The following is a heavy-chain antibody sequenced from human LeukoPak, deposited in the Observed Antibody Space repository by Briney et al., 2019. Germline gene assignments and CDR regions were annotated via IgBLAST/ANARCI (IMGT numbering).Heavy chain of an antibody. CDR2: VTVSGGGT. Sequence: GGSLRLSCTASGFTFSSYAMSWVHHAPGKGREWVSTVTVSGGGTYYGDSVKGRFTISRDNSKNTLYLQMNSLRAEDTAVYYCAKRAARPAYYFDFWGQGTLVTISP. D-gene: IGHD6-6*01. V-gene: IGHV3-23*01. CDR3: AKRAARPAYYFDF. J-gene: IGHJ4*02. CDR1: GFTFSSYA.